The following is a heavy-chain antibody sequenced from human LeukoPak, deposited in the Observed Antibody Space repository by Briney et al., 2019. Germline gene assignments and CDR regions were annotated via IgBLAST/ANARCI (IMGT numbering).Heavy chain of an antibody. CDR2: IIPIFGTA. J-gene: IGHJ4*02. D-gene: IGHD3-3*01. CDR3: AREGGTYYDFWSGYLGY. V-gene: IGHV1-69*13. CDR1: GGTFSSYA. Sequence: ASVKVSCKASGGTFSSYAISWVRQAPGQGLEWMGGIIPIFGTANYAQKFQGRVTITADESTSTAYMELSSLRSEDTAVYYCAREGGTYYDFWSGYLGYWGQGTLVTVSS.